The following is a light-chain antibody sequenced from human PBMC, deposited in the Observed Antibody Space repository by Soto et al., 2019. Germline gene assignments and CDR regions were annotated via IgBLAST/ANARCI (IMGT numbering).Light chain of an antibody. CDR2: AAS. V-gene: IGKV1-39*01. CDR3: QQTYSTPRLT. Sequence: DIQMTQSPSSLSASVGDRVTITCRASQSIGNYLNWYQQKPGKAPKVLIYAASSLQSGVASRFRGGVSGTDFTLTISSLRPEYFATYYCQQTYSTPRLTFGPGTKVDIK. CDR1: QSIGNY. J-gene: IGKJ3*01.